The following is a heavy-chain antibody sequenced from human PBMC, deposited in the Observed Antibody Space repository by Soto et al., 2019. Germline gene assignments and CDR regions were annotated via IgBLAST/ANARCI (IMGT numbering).Heavy chain of an antibody. D-gene: IGHD3-10*01. CDR1: GGSIGSRGYC. Sequence: SQTMCVRRTVFGGSIGSRGYCWSRKRQPPGKGLEWIGSIYYSGSTYYNPSLKSRVTISVDTSKNQFSLKLSSVTAADTAVYYCASTGLVWFGELFWGQGTLVTVSS. CDR2: IYYSGST. V-gene: IGHV4-39*01. J-gene: IGHJ4*02. CDR3: ASTGLVWFGELF.